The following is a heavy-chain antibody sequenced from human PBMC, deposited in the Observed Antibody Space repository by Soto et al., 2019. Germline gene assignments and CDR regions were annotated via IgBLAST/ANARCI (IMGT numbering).Heavy chain of an antibody. CDR2: AYYSGST. V-gene: IGHV4-39*01. J-gene: IGHJ6*02. Sequence: SETLSLTCSVSGSSIITTYYWAWIRQPPGKGLEWIGSAYYSGSTYYNSSLKSRVTIFVDTSKSQFSLMLGSVTAADTAVYYCARHDWARFYGMDVWGQGTTVTVSS. CDR3: ARHDWARFYGMDV. D-gene: IGHD2-21*01. CDR1: GSSIITTYY.